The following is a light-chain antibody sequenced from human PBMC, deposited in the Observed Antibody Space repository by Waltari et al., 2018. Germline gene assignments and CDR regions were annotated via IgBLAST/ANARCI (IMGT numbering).Light chain of an antibody. CDR3: SSYISSNTLYV. J-gene: IGLJ1*01. V-gene: IGLV2-14*01. CDR1: SSDIGASDY. CDR2: EVS. Sequence: QSALTQPASVSGSPGPSITISCTGTSSDIGASDYVSWYQHHPGKAPKLIIYEVSNRPSGVSNRFSGSKSGNTASLTISGLQPEDECDYYCSSYISSNTLYVFGTGTKVTVL.